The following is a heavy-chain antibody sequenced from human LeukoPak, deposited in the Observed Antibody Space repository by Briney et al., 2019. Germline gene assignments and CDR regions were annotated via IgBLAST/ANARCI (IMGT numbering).Heavy chain of an antibody. J-gene: IGHJ6*02. V-gene: IGHV4-59*01. CDR3: ARYYGSGSYDLPYYYYGMDV. CDR1: GGSISSYY. CDR2: IYYSGST. Sequence: PSETLSLTCTVSGGSISSYYWSWIRQPPGKGLEWIGYIYYSGSTNYNPSLKSRVTISVDTSKNQFSLKLSSVTAADTAVYCCARYYGSGSYDLPYYYYGMDVWGQGTTVTVSS. D-gene: IGHD3-10*01.